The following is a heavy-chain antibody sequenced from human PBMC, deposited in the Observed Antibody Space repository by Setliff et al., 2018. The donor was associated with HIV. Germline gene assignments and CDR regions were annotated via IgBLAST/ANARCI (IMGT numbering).Heavy chain of an antibody. V-gene: IGHV4-59*08. CDR2: IDYRVTT. D-gene: IGHD6-13*01. CDR1: GGSISSYY. Sequence: SETLSLTCTVSGGSISSYYWSWIRQPPGKGLEWIGYIDYRVTTNYNPSLKSRVTISVDTSKNQFSLKLSSVNAADTAVYYCARHWYSSSWYHVFDIWGQGTMVTVSS. J-gene: IGHJ3*02. CDR3: ARHWYSSSWYHVFDI.